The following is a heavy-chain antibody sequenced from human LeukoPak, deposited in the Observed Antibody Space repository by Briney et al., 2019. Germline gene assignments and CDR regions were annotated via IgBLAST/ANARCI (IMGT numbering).Heavy chain of an antibody. D-gene: IGHD3-22*01. Sequence: GESLKISCKGSGYSFTSYWIGWVRQMPGKGLEWMGIIYPGDSDTRYSPSSQGQVTISADKSISTAYLQWSSLKASDTAMYYRARVLVVITTPNWFDPWGQGTLVTVSS. CDR3: ARVLVVITTPNWFDP. CDR2: IYPGDSDT. J-gene: IGHJ5*02. V-gene: IGHV5-51*01. CDR1: GYSFTSYW.